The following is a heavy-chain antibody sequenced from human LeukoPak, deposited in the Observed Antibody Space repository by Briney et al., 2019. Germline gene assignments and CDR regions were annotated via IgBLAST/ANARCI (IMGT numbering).Heavy chain of an antibody. CDR2: ISSSGGTI. CDR1: GFTFSSYE. Sequence: PGGSLRLSCAASGFTFSSYEMNWVRQAPGRGLEWVSYISSSGGTIYYADSVKGRFTISRDNAKNSLYLQMNGLRAEDTAVYYCARDRVSHFDYWGQGTLVTVSS. V-gene: IGHV3-48*03. D-gene: IGHD6-6*01. J-gene: IGHJ4*02. CDR3: ARDRVSHFDY.